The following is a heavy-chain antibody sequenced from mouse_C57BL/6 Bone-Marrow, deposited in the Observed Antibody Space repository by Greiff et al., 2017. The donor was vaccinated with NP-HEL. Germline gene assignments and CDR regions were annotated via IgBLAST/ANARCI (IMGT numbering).Heavy chain of an antibody. D-gene: IGHD1-1*01. Sequence: QVQLQQPGAELVRPGSSVKLSCKASGYTFTSYWMDWVKQRPGQGLEWIGNIYPSDSETHYNQKFKDKATLTVDKSSSTAYMQLSSLTSEDSAVYYCARGTDYYGSSLDYWGQGTSVTVSS. CDR1: GYTFTSYW. CDR2: IYPSDSET. V-gene: IGHV1-61*01. J-gene: IGHJ4*01. CDR3: ARGTDYYGSSLDY.